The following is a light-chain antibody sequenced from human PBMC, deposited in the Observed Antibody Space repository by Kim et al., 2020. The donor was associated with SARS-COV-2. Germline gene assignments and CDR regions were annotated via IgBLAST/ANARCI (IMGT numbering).Light chain of an antibody. CDR3: MQGTHWPFT. J-gene: IGKJ3*01. Sequence: RDSISCRSSQILVYSDGNSYLNWFHQRPGQSPRRLIYKVSNRDSGVPDRFSGSGSGTDFTLQISRVEAEDVGVYYCMQGTHWPFTFGPGTKVDIK. CDR2: KVS. V-gene: IGKV2-30*01. CDR1: QILVYSDGNSY.